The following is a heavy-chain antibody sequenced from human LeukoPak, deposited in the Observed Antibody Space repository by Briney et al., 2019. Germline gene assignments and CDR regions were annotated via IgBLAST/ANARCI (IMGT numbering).Heavy chain of an antibody. CDR2: INPSGGST. J-gene: IGHJ4*02. CDR1: GYTFTSYY. CDR3: ARSPFTIFGVVSTVFDY. D-gene: IGHD3-3*01. Sequence: ASVKVPCKASGYTFTSYYMHWVRQAPGQGLEWMGIINPSGGSTSYAQKFQGRVTMTRDTSTSTVYMELSSLRSEDTAVYYCARSPFTIFGVVSTVFDYWGQGTLVTVSS. V-gene: IGHV1-46*01.